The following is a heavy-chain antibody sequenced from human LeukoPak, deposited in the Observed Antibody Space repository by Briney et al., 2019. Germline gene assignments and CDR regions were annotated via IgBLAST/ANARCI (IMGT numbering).Heavy chain of an antibody. V-gene: IGHV3-48*03. J-gene: IGHJ4*02. CDR3: AREMDYYDSRPIDY. CDR2: ISSSGDTI. CDR1: GFTFSSYE. D-gene: IGHD3-22*01. Sequence: GGSLRLSCAASGFTFSSYEMNWVRQAPGEGLGRVSYISSSGDTIYYAESVKGRFTISRDRAKKSLYMQMNSLRDEDTAVYISAREMDYYDSRPIDYWGQGTLVTVSS.